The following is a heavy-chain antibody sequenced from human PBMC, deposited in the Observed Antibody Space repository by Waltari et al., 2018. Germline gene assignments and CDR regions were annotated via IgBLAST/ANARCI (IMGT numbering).Heavy chain of an antibody. J-gene: IGHJ4*02. D-gene: IGHD6-6*01. CDR3: ATRTGVYNHYYFDQ. CDR1: GYIFTSAW. CDR2: IYSDDSDT. Sequence: EVHLVQSGAEVKQPGDSLKISCKGSGYIFTSAWIAWVRQMPGKGLEWMGIIYSDDSDTRYSPSFQGQVTISVDKSNGIAYLQWSNLKASDTAMYYCATRTGVYNHYYFDQWGRGTLVTVSS. V-gene: IGHV5-51*03.